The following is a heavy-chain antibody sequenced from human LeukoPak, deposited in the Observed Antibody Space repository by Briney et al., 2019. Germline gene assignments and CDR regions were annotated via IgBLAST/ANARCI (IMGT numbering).Heavy chain of an antibody. V-gene: IGHV5-51*01. Sequence: PGESLKISCKGSGYSSPSYWIGWVRQMPGKGLEWMGIIYPGDSDTRYSPSFQGQVTISVDKSISTAFLQWSSLKASDTAVYYCARRSYNSGWYADYWGQGTLVTVSS. CDR1: GYSSPSYW. CDR2: IYPGDSDT. D-gene: IGHD6-19*01. J-gene: IGHJ4*02. CDR3: ARRSYNSGWYADY.